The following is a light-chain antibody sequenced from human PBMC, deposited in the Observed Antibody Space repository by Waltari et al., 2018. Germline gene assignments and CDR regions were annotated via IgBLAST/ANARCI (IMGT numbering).Light chain of an antibody. CDR3: QAWDTSTYHAV. V-gene: IGLV3-1*01. J-gene: IGLJ2*01. Sequence: YQQKPGQSPVVVLYQDTKRPSGIPERFSGSNSGNTATLTISGTQAMDEADYYCQAWDTSTYHAVFGGGTKLTVL. CDR2: QDT.